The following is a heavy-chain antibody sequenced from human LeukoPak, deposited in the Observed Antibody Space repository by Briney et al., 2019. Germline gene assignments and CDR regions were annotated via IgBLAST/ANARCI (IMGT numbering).Heavy chain of an antibody. D-gene: IGHD3-3*01. Sequence: ASVKVSCKASGYTFTSYGISWVRQATGQGVEWMGWISAYNGNTNYAQKLQGRVTMTTDTTTSTAYMELRSLRSDDPAVYYCARTSVTIFGVSYNRRFDPWGQGTLVTVSS. CDR1: GYTFTSYG. V-gene: IGHV1-18*01. CDR3: ARTSVTIFGVSYNRRFDP. J-gene: IGHJ5*02. CDR2: ISAYNGNT.